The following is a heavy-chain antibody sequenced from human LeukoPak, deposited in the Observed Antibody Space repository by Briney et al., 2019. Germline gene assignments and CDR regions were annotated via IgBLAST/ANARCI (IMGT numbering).Heavy chain of an antibody. CDR2: MSYDGSNK. J-gene: IGHJ6*02. V-gene: IGHV3-30*04. D-gene: IGHD2-15*01. CDR3: ATPLAGYCSGGSCYTEDYYGMDV. Sequence: GGSLRLSCAASGFTFSSYAMHWVRQAPGKGLEWVAVMSYDGSNKYYADSVKGRFTISRDNSKNTLYLQMNSLRAEDTAVYYCATPLAGYCSGGSCYTEDYYGMDVWGQGTTVTVSS. CDR1: GFTFSSYA.